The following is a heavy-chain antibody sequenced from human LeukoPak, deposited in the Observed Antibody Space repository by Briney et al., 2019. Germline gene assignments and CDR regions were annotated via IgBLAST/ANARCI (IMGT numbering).Heavy chain of an antibody. V-gene: IGHV4-4*07. CDR3: AREATVSRYFDY. CDR1: GGSISSYY. CDR2: VYTSGST. D-gene: IGHD4-11*01. Sequence: PSETLSLTCTVSGGSISSYYWSWIRQPAGKGLEWIGRVYTSGSTNYNPSLKSRVTMSVDTSKNLFSLNLTSVTAADTAVYYCAREATVSRYFDYWGQGTLVTVSS. J-gene: IGHJ4*02.